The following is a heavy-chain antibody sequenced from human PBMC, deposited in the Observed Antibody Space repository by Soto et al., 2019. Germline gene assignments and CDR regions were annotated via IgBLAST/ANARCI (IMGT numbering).Heavy chain of an antibody. D-gene: IGHD2-8*01. CDR1: GDYVTSHC. V-gene: IGHV4-59*08. J-gene: IGHJ2*01. Sequence: QVQLQESGPGLVRPSETLSLTCTVSGDYVTSHCWSWIRQPPGKGLEWIGYVYHSEKTDSSPSLKSRVTISVDTSKNQISLSLTSVTAADTAIYYCARPKGVAPAVWYFDLWGRGTLVTVSS. CDR2: VYHSEKT. CDR3: ARPKGVAPAVWYFDL.